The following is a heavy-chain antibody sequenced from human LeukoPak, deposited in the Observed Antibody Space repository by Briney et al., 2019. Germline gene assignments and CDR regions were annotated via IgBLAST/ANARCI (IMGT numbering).Heavy chain of an antibody. V-gene: IGHV3-21*01. J-gene: IGHJ4*02. Sequence: GGSLRLSCAASGFTFSSYEMNWVRQAPGKGLEWVSSISSSSSYIYYGDSVKGRFTISRDNAKNSLYLQMDSLRAEDTAVYYCARPTVVGLPQYCSGGSCTDFGYWGQGTLVTVSS. D-gene: IGHD2-15*01. CDR3: ARPTVVGLPQYCSGGSCTDFGY. CDR1: GFTFSSYE. CDR2: ISSSSSYI.